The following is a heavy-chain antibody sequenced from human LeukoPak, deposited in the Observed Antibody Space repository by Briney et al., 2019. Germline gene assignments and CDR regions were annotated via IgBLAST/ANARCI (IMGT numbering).Heavy chain of an antibody. J-gene: IGHJ4*02. CDR2: IYYSGST. Sequence: SQTLSLTCTVSGGSISSGDYYWSWIRQPPGKGLEWIGYIYYSGSTYYNPSLKSRVTISVDTSKNQFSLKLSSVTAADTAVYYCASEARRTATYGSGSRWGQGTLVTVSS. D-gene: IGHD3-10*01. CDR1: GGSISSGDYY. V-gene: IGHV4-30-4*01. CDR3: ASEARRTATYGSGSR.